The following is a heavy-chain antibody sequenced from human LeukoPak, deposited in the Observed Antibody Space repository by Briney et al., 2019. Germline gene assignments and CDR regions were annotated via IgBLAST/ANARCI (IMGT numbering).Heavy chain of an antibody. CDR3: PPLGLGRETTGFHF. V-gene: IGHV5-51*01. J-gene: IGHJ4*02. CDR2: IYPRDSDT. CDR1: GYSFTSNY. D-gene: IGHD1-1*01. Sequence: GESLKISCEASGYSFTSNYIGWVRQMPGKGLEWMGFIYPRDSDTKYSPSFQGHVTISADKSINTAYLQYSRLHASDLAIYTWPPLGLGRETTGFHFWGRRPVVTVSS.